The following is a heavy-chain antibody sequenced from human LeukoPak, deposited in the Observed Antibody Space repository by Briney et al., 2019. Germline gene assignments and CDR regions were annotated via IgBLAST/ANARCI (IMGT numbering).Heavy chain of an antibody. Sequence: RSLRLSCAASGFTFSSYGMHWVRQAPGKGLEWVAVISYDGFNTYFGNSVKGRFTISRDNAKNTLYLQMNSLRAEDTAMYYCARAVYYSNYLGYWGQGTLVTVSS. CDR1: GFTFSSYG. CDR3: ARAVYYSNYLGY. D-gene: IGHD3-10*01. CDR2: ISYDGFNT. V-gene: IGHV3-30*03. J-gene: IGHJ4*01.